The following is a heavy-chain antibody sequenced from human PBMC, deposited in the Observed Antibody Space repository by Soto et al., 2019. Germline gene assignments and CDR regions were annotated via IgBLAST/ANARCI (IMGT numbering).Heavy chain of an antibody. V-gene: IGHV1-3*01. CDR2: INAGYGNT. J-gene: IGHJ4*02. CDR1: GYTFSSYA. CDR3: ARDTGDGTFDF. D-gene: IGHD7-27*01. Sequence: ASVKVSCKASGYTFSSYAMHWVRQAPGQRLEWMGWINAGYGNTKSSQKFQDRVTISRDTSASTAYMELTSLRSEDTAVYYCARDTGDGTFDFWGQGTLVHRLL.